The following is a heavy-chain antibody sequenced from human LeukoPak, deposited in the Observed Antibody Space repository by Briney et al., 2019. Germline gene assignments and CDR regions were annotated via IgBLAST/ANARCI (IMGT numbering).Heavy chain of an antibody. J-gene: IGHJ5*02. CDR1: GYTFTGYY. V-gene: IGHV1-2*02. Sequence: ASVKVSCKASGYTFTGYYMHWVRQAPGEGLEWMGWINPNSGGINYAQKFQGRVTMTRDTSISTAYMELSRLRSDDTAVYYCAREGYCSSTSCWGWFDPWGQGTLVTVSS. CDR2: INPNSGGI. D-gene: IGHD2-2*01. CDR3: AREGYCSSTSCWGWFDP.